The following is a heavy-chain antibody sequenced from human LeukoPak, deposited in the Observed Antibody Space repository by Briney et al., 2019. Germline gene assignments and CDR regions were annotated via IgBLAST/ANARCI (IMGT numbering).Heavy chain of an antibody. Sequence: GGSLRLSCAASGFTFSSYNLNWVRQAPGKGLVWVSRINSDGSSTTYADSVKGRFTISRDNAKNSLYLQMNSLRAEDTAVYYCARMDSDSSGYYYHYFFGYWGQGTLVTVSS. V-gene: IGHV3-74*01. CDR2: INSDGSST. CDR3: ARMDSDSSGYYYHYFFGY. D-gene: IGHD3-22*01. CDR1: GFTFSSYN. J-gene: IGHJ4*02.